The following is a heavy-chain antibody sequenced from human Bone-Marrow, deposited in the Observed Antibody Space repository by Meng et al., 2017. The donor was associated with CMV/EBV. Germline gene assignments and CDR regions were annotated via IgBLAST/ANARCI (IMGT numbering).Heavy chain of an antibody. Sequence: ASVKVSCKASGYTFIGYYMHWMRQAPGQGLERMGWINPETGDANYAQKFQGRVTMTRDTFNTTAYMEVSRLRSDDTAVYYCARERYLVPAASPDYYYYGMDVWGQGTTVTVS. CDR1: GYTFIGYY. J-gene: IGHJ6*02. CDR3: ARERYLVPAASPDYYYYGMDV. V-gene: IGHV1-2*02. D-gene: IGHD2-2*01. CDR2: INPETGDA.